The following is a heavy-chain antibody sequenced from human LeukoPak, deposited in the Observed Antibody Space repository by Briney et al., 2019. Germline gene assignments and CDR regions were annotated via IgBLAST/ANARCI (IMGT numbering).Heavy chain of an antibody. CDR1: GFTFSTYN. Sequence: PGGSLRLSCAASGFTFSTYNMNWVRQGPGKGLEWVSSISSSGRYIYYGDSVKGRFTISRDNAKNSLYLQMNTLRAEDSAVYYCAREQWLVRGPFHYWGQGTPVTVSS. D-gene: IGHD6-19*01. CDR2: ISSSGRYI. CDR3: AREQWLVRGPFHY. J-gene: IGHJ4*02. V-gene: IGHV3-21*01.